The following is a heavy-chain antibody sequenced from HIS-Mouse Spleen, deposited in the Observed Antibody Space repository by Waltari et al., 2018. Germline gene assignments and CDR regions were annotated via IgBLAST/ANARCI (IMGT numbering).Heavy chain of an antibody. CDR2: IYYTGST. CDR1: GGPISSSSSY. J-gene: IGHJ4*02. D-gene: IGHD6-13*01. CDR3: ARLAAAGTY. Sequence: QLQLQESGPGLVKPSETRSLTCTVSGGPISSSSSYWGWIRQPPGKGLEWIGSIYYTGSTYYNPSLKSRVTISVDTSKNQFSLKLSSVTAADTAVYYCARLAAAGTYWGQGTLVTVSS. V-gene: IGHV4-39*07.